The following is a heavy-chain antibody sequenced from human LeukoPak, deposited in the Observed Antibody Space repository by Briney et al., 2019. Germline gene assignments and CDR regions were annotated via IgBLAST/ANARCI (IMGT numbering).Heavy chain of an antibody. D-gene: IGHD3-10*01. CDR1: GFTLTAYW. J-gene: IGHJ4*02. CDR2: INQGGSDT. V-gene: IGHV3-7*01. CDR3: ARDLFSGSYNGEDY. Sequence: GGSLGLSCAASGFTLTAYWMSWVRQAPGKGLEWVANINQGGSDTYYVDSVKGRFTISTDNAKNSLYLKMNSLRVEDTAIYYCARDLFSGSYNGEDYWGQGTLVTVSS.